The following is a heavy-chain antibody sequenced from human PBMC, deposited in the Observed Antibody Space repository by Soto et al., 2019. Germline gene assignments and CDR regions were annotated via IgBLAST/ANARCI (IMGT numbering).Heavy chain of an antibody. Sequence: ASVKVSCKASGYTFTSYAMHWVRQAPGQRLEWMGWINAGNGNTKYSQKFQGRVTITRDTSASTAYMELSSLRSEDTAVYYCAGTYYDILTGYSLGAFDIWGQGTMVTVSS. CDR2: INAGNGNT. V-gene: IGHV1-3*01. CDR1: GYTFTSYA. CDR3: AGTYYDILTGYSLGAFDI. J-gene: IGHJ3*02. D-gene: IGHD3-9*01.